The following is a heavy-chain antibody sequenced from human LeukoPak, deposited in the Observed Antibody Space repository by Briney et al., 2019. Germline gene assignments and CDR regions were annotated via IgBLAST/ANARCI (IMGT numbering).Heavy chain of an antibody. CDR2: IIPIFGTA. V-gene: IGHV1-69*05. J-gene: IGHJ4*02. CDR1: GGTFSSYA. D-gene: IGHD3-22*01. Sequence: ASVKVSCKASGGTFSSYAISWVRQAPGQGLEWMGGIIPIFGTANYAQKFQGRVTITTDESTSTAYMELSSLRSEDTAVYYCAREMPPYYYDSSGYYYDYWGQGTLVTVSS. CDR3: AREMPPYYYDSSGYYYDY.